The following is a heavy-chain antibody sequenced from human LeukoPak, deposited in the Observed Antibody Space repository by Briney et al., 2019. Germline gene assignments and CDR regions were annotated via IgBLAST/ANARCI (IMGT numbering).Heavy chain of an antibody. CDR3: ARLFSSGWYFDY. CDR1: GFTFRSYG. V-gene: IGHV3-33*05. D-gene: IGHD6-19*01. J-gene: IGHJ4*02. CDR2: TSFDGSNK. Sequence: PGGSLRLSRAVSGFTFRSYGMHWVPPAPDRGREGVAGTSFDGSNKYYADSVKGRFTISRDNSENTLYLQRNSLRADDTAVYYCARLFSSGWYFDYWGEGTLVTVP.